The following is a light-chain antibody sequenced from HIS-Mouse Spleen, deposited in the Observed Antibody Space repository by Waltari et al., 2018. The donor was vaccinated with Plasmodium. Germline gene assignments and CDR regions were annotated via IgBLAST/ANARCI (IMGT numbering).Light chain of an antibody. CDR2: DNN. CDR1: SPNLGNNY. CDR3: GTWDSSLSAGVV. Sequence: QSVLTQPPSVSAAPGQKVPISCSGSSPNLGNNYVSWSQPLPGTAPKLLIYDNNKRPSGIPDRFSGSKSGTSATLGITGLQTGDEADYYCGTWDSSLSAGVVFGGGTKLTVL. J-gene: IGLJ2*01. V-gene: IGLV1-51*01.